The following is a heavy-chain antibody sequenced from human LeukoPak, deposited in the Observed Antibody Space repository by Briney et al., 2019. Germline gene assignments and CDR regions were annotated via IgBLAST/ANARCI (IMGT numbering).Heavy chain of an antibody. Sequence: PSETLSLTCTVSGGSMSSYYWSWIRQPPGKGLEWIGYIYYIGSTNYNPSLKSRVTISVDTSKNQFSLKLSSVIAADTAVYYCARHQETTYYYGSGSYNDAFDIWGQGTMVTVSS. D-gene: IGHD3-10*01. CDR3: ARHQETTYYYGSGSYNDAFDI. J-gene: IGHJ3*02. V-gene: IGHV4-59*08. CDR2: IYYIGST. CDR1: GGSMSSYY.